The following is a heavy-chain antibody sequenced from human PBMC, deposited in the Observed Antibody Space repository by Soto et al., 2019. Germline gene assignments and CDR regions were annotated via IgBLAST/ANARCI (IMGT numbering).Heavy chain of an antibody. V-gene: IGHV1-2*04. CDR2: INPNSGGT. CDR1: GYTFTGYY. CDR3: ARALSRDIVVVGDGFDY. J-gene: IGHJ4*02. D-gene: IGHD2-2*01. Sequence: ASVKVSCKASGYTFTGYYMHWVRQAPGQGLEWMGWINPNSGGTNYAQKFQGWVTMTRDTSISTAYMELRRLRSDGTAGYYCARALSRDIVVVGDGFDYWGQGTLVTVSS.